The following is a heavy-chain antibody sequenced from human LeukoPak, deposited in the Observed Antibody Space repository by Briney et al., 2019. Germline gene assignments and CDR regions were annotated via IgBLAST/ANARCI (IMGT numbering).Heavy chain of an antibody. J-gene: IGHJ3*02. D-gene: IGHD5-24*01. CDR2: ISSSGSTI. CDR1: GFTFSDYY. V-gene: IGHV3-11*01. Sequence: GGSLRLSCAASGFTFSDYYMSWIRQAPGKGLEWVSYISSSGSTIYYADSVKGRFTISRDNAKNSLYLQMNSLRAEDTAVYYCARSSVEMATMPDAFDIWGQGTMVTVSS. CDR3: ARSSVEMATMPDAFDI.